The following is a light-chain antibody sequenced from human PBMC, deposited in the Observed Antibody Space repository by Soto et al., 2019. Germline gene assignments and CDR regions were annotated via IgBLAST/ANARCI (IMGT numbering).Light chain of an antibody. V-gene: IGLV2-18*02. CDR2: EVN. Sequence: SGSRFALGSLSIFCTETSSDVGNYNRVSWYQQPPGTAPKLMIYEVNNRPSGVPDRFSGSKSGNTASLTISGLQAEDEAEYYCNSYTTSSTYVFGTGTKVTVL. CDR1: SSDVGNYNR. CDR3: NSYTTSSTYV. J-gene: IGLJ1*01.